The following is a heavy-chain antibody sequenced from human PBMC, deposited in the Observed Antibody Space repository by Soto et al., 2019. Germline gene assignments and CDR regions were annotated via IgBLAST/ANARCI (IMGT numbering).Heavy chain of an antibody. CDR3: ARDRQNYDFWFEPSVYYGMDV. Sequence: GASVKVSCKASGYTFTSYYMHWVRQAPGQGLELMGIINPSGGSTSYAQKSQGRVTMTRDTSTSTVYMELSSLRSEDTAVYYCARDRQNYDFWFEPSVYYGMDVWGQGTTVTVSS. J-gene: IGHJ6*02. D-gene: IGHD3-3*01. V-gene: IGHV1-46*01. CDR1: GYTFTSYY. CDR2: INPSGGST.